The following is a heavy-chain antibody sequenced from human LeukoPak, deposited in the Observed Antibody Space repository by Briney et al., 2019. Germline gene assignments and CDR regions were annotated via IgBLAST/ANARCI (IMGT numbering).Heavy chain of an antibody. Sequence: GGSLRLSCAASGFTFSSYWMTWVRQTPGKGLKWVANIKQDGTEKYYVDSVRGRFTISRDNAKISLYLQMNSLRAEDTAVYYCARGRGLRSYWGQGTLVTVSS. CDR1: GFTFSSYW. CDR2: IKQDGTEK. J-gene: IGHJ4*02. V-gene: IGHV3-7*01. D-gene: IGHD4-17*01. CDR3: ARGRGLRSY.